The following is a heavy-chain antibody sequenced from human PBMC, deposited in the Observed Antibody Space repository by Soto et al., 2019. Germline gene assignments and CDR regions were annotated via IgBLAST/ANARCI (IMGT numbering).Heavy chain of an antibody. V-gene: IGHV2-5*01. Sequence: ESGPTLVNPTQTLTLTCTFSGFSLTSTAMAVGWIRQPPGKALEWLVVIYGNDDKRYSPSLKSRLTITKDTSKNQVVLTVTDMHPVDTATYYCVHIQRSAFDYWGQGTLVTVSS. CDR2: IYGNDDK. CDR3: VHIQRSAFDY. CDR1: GFSLTSTAMA. D-gene: IGHD3-3*01. J-gene: IGHJ4*02.